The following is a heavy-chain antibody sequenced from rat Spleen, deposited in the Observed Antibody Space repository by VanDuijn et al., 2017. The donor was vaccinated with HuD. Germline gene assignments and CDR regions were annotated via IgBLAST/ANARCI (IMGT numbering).Heavy chain of an antibody. D-gene: IGHD1-11*01. V-gene: IGHV5-29*01. J-gene: IGHJ2*01. CDR3: TAPLTTEGIVTPFDY. Sequence: EVQLVESGGGLVQPGRSLKLSCAASGFTFSNYGMAWVRQAPTKGLEWVAYISYDGGSTYYRDSVKGRFTISRDNAKSTLYLQMDSLRSEDTATYYCTAPLTTEGIVTPFDYWGQGVMVTVSS. CDR2: ISYDGGST. CDR1: GFTFSNYG.